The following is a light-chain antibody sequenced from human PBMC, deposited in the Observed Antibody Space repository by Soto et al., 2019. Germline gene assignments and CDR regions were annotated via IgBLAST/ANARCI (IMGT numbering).Light chain of an antibody. CDR1: QRLLRSDGYTY. CDR2: LAS. J-gene: IGKJ4*01. CDR3: MQALQIPLT. Sequence: IVLNPSPLSVSLTPGGPASISCGSSQRLLRSDGYTYFDWYLQKPAQSPQLLIYLASNRASGVTDRFSGSGSGTDFTLKISRVEAEDVGVYYCMQALQIPLTFGGGTKVDIK. V-gene: IGKV2-28*01.